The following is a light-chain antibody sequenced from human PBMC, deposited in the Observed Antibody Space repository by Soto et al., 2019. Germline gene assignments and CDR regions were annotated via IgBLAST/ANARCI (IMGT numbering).Light chain of an antibody. CDR1: QRVNIN. V-gene: IGKV3D-15*01. Sequence: EIVMGQTPVTLSVSPGERATLSCRGIQRVNINLAWYQQTPGQAPRLXIYGASTRATGIPARFSGSGSGTDCTLTISSLQSEDVGVYYCPQYNNWPRTFGQGTQVDIK. CDR2: GAS. J-gene: IGKJ1*01. CDR3: PQYNNWPRT.